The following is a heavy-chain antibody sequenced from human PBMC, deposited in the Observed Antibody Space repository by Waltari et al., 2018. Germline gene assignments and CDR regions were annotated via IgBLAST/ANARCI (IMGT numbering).Heavy chain of an antibody. CDR3: AKDGYCGGDCYSLKRRKSAFDI. J-gene: IGHJ3*02. Sequence: EVQLLESGGGLVQPGGSLRLSCVASGFTFSSYAMSWVRPAPGKGLEWVSVIYSGGSTYDADSVKGRFTISRDNSKNTLYLQMNSLRAEDTAVYYCAKDGYCGGDCYSLKRRKSAFDIWGQGTMVTVSS. V-gene: IGHV3-23*03. CDR2: IYSGGST. D-gene: IGHD2-21*01. CDR1: GFTFSSYA.